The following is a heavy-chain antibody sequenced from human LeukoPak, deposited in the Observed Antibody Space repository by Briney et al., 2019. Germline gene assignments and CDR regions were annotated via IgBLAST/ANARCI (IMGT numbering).Heavy chain of an antibody. CDR2: IYYSGST. D-gene: IGHD1-26*01. Sequence: SETLSLTCTVSGGSISSGDYYWSWIRQPPGKGLEWIGYIYYSGSTYYNPSLKSRVTISVDTSKNQFSLKLSSVTAADTAVYYCARDEGVVGLDYWGQGTLVTVSS. CDR3: ARDEGVVGLDY. CDR1: GGSISSGDYY. V-gene: IGHV4-30-4*01. J-gene: IGHJ4*02.